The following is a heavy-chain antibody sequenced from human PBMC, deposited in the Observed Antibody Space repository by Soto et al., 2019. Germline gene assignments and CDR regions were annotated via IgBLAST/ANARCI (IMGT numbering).Heavy chain of an antibody. Sequence: PGGSLRLSCAASGFTFSSYSMNWVRQAPGKGLEWVSYISSSSSTIYYADSVKGRFTISRDNAKNSLYLQMNSLRDEDTAVYYCARFSLPFSEADYYYGMDVWGQGTTVTVSS. CDR3: ARFSLPFSEADYYYGMDV. CDR2: ISSSSSTI. J-gene: IGHJ6*02. V-gene: IGHV3-48*02. CDR1: GFTFSSYS.